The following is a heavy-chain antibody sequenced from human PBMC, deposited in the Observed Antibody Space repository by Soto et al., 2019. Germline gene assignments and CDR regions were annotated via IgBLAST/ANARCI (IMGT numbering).Heavy chain of an antibody. CDR2: ISGSGGST. J-gene: IGHJ2*01. CDR3: AKDASSGITSFDL. CDR1: GFTFSSYA. V-gene: IGHV3-23*01. D-gene: IGHD3-3*01. Sequence: GGSLRLSCAASGFTFSSYAMSWVRQAPGKGLEWVSTISGSGGSTYYADSVKGRFTISRDNSKNTLYLQMNSLRAEDTALYYCAKDASSGITSFDLWGRGALVTVSS.